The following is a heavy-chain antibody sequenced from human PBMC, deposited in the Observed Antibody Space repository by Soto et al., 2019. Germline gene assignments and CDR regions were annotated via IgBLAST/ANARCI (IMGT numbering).Heavy chain of an antibody. CDR3: ASVTAMVESPDYYGMDV. CDR2: INPNSGGT. Sequence: TGYYMHWVRQAPGQGLEWMGWINPNSGGTNYAQKFQGRVTMTRDTSISTAYMELSRLRSDDTAVYYCASVTAMVESPDYYGMDVWGQGTTVTVS. V-gene: IGHV1-2*02. D-gene: IGHD5-18*01. J-gene: IGHJ6*02. CDR1: TGYY.